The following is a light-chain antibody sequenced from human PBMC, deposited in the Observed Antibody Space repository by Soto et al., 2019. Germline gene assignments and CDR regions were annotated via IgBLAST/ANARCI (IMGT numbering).Light chain of an antibody. V-gene: IGLV2-14*01. CDR2: EVN. CDR1: SSDVGDYNY. CDR3: SSYTSISTYV. Sequence: QSVLTQPASVSGSPGQSITISCTGTSSDVGDYNYVSWYQHHPGKAPKLIIYEVNNRPSGVSNRFSGSKSGSTASLTISGLQAEDEAVYYCSSYTSISTYVFGTGTKV. J-gene: IGLJ1*01.